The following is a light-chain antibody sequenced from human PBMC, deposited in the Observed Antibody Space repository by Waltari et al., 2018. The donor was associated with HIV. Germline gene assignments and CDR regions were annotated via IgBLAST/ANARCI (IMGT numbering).Light chain of an antibody. CDR1: NIGSKR. V-gene: IGLV3-21*02. Sequence: SYVLTQPPSVSVAPGQTARITCGGNNIGSKRVHWYQQKPGQAPVLVVYDASDRPSWIPERFSGSNSGNTATLTISRVEAGDEADYYCQVWDSSSDHPVFGGGTKLTVL. CDR2: DAS. CDR3: QVWDSSSDHPV. J-gene: IGLJ3*02.